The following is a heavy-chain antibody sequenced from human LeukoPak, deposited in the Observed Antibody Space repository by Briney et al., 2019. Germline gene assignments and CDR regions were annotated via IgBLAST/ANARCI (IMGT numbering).Heavy chain of an antibody. CDR2: ISYDGSNK. Sequence: GRSLRLSCAASGFTFSSYAMHWVRQAPGKGLEWVAVISYDGSNKYYADSVKGRFTISRDNSKNTLYLQMNSLRAEDTAVYYCARGLAENKYYFDYWGQGTLVTVSS. CDR1: GFTFSSYA. V-gene: IGHV3-30*04. J-gene: IGHJ4*02. D-gene: IGHD1/OR15-1a*01. CDR3: ARGLAENKYYFDY.